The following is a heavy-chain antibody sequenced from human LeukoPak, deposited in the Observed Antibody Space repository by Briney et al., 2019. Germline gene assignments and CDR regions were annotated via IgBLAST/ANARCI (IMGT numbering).Heavy chain of an antibody. D-gene: IGHD3-22*01. CDR2: ISTGTYI. J-gene: IGHJ4*02. CDR3: ASTHRGSYYYDSSGYYYDDY. CDR1: GFTFSRFE. V-gene: IGHV3-48*03. Sequence: GGSLRLSCVASGFTFSRFELNWVRQAPGKGLEWVSHISTGTYIAYADSVKGRFTISRDNAKNSLYLQMNSLRAEDTAVYYCASTHRGSYYYDSSGYYYDDYWGQGTLVTVSS.